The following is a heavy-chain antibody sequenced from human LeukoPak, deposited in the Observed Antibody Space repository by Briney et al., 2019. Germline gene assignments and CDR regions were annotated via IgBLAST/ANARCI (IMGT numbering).Heavy chain of an antibody. Sequence: ASVTVSCTASGYTFTIYDINWVRQATGQGLEWMGWMNPNSGNTGYAQKFQGRVTMTRNTSISTAYMELSSLRSEDTAVYYCARVYYDFWSGYYGLDYWGQGTLVTVSS. CDR3: ARVYYDFWSGYYGLDY. CDR2: MNPNSGNT. V-gene: IGHV1-8*01. D-gene: IGHD3-3*01. CDR1: GYTFTIYD. J-gene: IGHJ4*02.